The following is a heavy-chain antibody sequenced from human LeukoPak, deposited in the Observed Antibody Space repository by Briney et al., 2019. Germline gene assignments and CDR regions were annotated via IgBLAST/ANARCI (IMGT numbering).Heavy chain of an antibody. CDR3: AKDVVDYVARGYFDY. V-gene: IGHV3-23*01. D-gene: IGHD4-17*01. J-gene: IGHJ4*02. CDR2: ISGSGGST. CDR1: GFTFSSYW. Sequence: QTGGSLRLSCAASGFTFSSYWMTWVRQAPGKGLEWVSAISGSGGSTYYADSVKGRFTISRDNSKNTLYLQMNSLRAEDTAVYYCAKDVVDYVARGYFDYWGQGTLVTVSS.